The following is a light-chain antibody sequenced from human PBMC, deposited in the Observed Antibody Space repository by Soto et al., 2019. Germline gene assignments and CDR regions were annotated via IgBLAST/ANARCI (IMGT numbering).Light chain of an antibody. CDR3: QQSYTTPWT. CDR1: QSIDKN. Sequence: DIQTTQSPSSLSASVGDRVTITCRTSQSIDKNLNWYQEKPGKAPNLLMFAASSLQTGVPSRFSGSGSGTDFTLTITSLQPEDFATYYCQQSYTTPWTFGQGTKVEVK. V-gene: IGKV1-39*01. CDR2: AAS. J-gene: IGKJ1*01.